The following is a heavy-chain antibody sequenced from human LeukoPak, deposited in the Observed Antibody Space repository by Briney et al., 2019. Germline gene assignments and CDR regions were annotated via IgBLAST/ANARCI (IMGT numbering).Heavy chain of an antibody. J-gene: IGHJ6*02. V-gene: IGHV3-49*03. Sequence: PGGSLRLSCTASGFSFGDYPMSWFRQAPGKGLEWVGFIRSKAYGGTTEYGASVKGRFTISRDDSKSIAYLQMNSLKTDDTAVYHCAKYSSSSNFYYGMDVWGQGTTVTVSS. CDR1: GFSFGDYP. D-gene: IGHD6-6*01. CDR2: IRSKAYGGTT. CDR3: AKYSSSSNFYYGMDV.